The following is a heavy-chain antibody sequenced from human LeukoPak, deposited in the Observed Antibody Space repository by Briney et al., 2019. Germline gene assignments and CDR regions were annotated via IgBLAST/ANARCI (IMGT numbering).Heavy chain of an antibody. Sequence: GRSLRLSCAASGFTFSSFAMHWLRQAPGKGLEWVAVISYDGSNKYYTDSVKGRFTISKDNSNSTLYLQMNSLRDEDTAVYYCARDHISGGCRNFFDYWGQGTLVTVSS. D-gene: IGHD2-8*01. J-gene: IGHJ4*02. V-gene: IGHV3-30-3*01. CDR1: GFTFSSFA. CDR3: ARDHISGGCRNFFDY. CDR2: ISYDGSNK.